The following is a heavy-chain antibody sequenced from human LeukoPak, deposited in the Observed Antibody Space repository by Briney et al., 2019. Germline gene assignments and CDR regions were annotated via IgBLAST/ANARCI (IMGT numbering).Heavy chain of an antibody. V-gene: IGHV3-30*02. J-gene: IGHJ5*02. Sequence: WGSLRLSCAASGFTFSSYGMRWVRQAPGKGLEWVAFIRYDGSNKYYADSVKGRFTISRDNAKNSLYLQMNSLRAEDTAVYYCARDSGGRGWFDPWGQGTLVTFSS. CDR1: GFTFSSYG. CDR3: ARDSGGRGWFDP. CDR2: IRYDGSNK. D-gene: IGHD2-15*01.